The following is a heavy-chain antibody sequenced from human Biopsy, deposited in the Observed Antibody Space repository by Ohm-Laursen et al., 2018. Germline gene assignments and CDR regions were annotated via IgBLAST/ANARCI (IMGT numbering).Heavy chain of an antibody. V-gene: IGHV4-59*01. CDR1: GGSISSDY. CDR2: IYYSGST. J-gene: IGHJ6*02. D-gene: IGHD2/OR15-2a*01. Sequence: SETLSLTCTVSGGSISSDYWIWIRQTPGKGLEWIGYIYYSGSTNYNPSLKSRVTISVDTSKNQFSLRLNSVTAADTAVYYCARAPNSTGWPYYYFYGMDVWGQGTTVTVSS. CDR3: ARAPNSTGWPYYYFYGMDV.